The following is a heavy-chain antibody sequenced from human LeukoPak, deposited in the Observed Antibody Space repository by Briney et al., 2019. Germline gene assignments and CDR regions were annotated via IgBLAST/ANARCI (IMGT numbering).Heavy chain of an antibody. Sequence: PGGSLRLFCAASGFTFSNYAMTWVRQAPGKGLEWVSTIGGGPVYYADSVKGRFTISRDDSKNTLFLQMNSLRAEDTAIYYCAKDSYSHNGIFDALDIWGQGTMVTVSS. CDR2: IGGGPV. J-gene: IGHJ3*02. D-gene: IGHD2-8*01. CDR1: GFTFSNYA. V-gene: IGHV3-23*01. CDR3: AKDSYSHNGIFDALDI.